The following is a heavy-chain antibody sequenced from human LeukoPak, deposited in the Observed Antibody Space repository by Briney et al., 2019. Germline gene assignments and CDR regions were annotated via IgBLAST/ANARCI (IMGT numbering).Heavy chain of an antibody. Sequence: ASVKVSCKASGYTFTSYAISWVRQAPGQGLEWMGWISANNGNTNYAQKFQGRVTMTTDTSTSTAYMELRSLRSDDTAVYYCASPSGSYTEDAFDIWGQGTMVTVSS. D-gene: IGHD1-26*01. CDR2: ISANNGNT. CDR3: ASPSGSYTEDAFDI. CDR1: GYTFTSYA. J-gene: IGHJ3*02. V-gene: IGHV1-18*01.